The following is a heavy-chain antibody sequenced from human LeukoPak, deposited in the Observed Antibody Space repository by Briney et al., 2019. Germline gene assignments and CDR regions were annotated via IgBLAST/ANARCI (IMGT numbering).Heavy chain of an antibody. J-gene: IGHJ4*02. CDR2: IKSKTDGGTT. CDR1: GFTFSNAW. Sequence: PGGSLRLSCAASGFTFSNAWTSWVRQAPGKGLEWVGRIKSKTDGGTTDYAAPVKGRFTISRDDSKNTLYLQMNSLKTEDTAVYYCTTAGNSGSYYFDYWGQGTLVTVSS. V-gene: IGHV3-15*01. CDR3: TTAGNSGSYYFDY. D-gene: IGHD1-26*01.